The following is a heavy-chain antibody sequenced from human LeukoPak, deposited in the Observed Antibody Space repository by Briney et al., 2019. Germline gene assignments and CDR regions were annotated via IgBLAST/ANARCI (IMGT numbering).Heavy chain of an antibody. D-gene: IGHD3-22*01. J-gene: IGHJ3*02. V-gene: IGHV3-30*18. Sequence: GRSLRLSCAASGFTFSRYGMHWVRQAPGKGLEWVAVISPDGSNKDYEDSVKGRFTISRDNSKNTLYLQMNSLRAEDTAVYYCAKVSSYDSSGYDAFDIWGQGTMVTVSS. CDR3: AKVSSYDSSGYDAFDI. CDR1: GFTFSRYG. CDR2: ISPDGSNK.